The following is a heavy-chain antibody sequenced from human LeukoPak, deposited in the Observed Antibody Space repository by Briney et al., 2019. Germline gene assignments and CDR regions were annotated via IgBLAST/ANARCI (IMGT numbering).Heavy chain of an antibody. V-gene: IGHV4-39*07. CDR1: GGSISSSSYY. J-gene: IGHJ4*02. D-gene: IGHD3-10*01. CDR3: ARGALASFGELLPPGHIPLDY. CDR2: INHSGST. Sequence: SETLSLTCTVSGGSISSSSYYWGWIRQPPGKGLEWIGEINHSGSTNYNPSLKRRVTISVDTSKNQFSLKLSSVTAADTAVYYCARGALASFGELLPPGHIPLDYWGQGTLVTVSS.